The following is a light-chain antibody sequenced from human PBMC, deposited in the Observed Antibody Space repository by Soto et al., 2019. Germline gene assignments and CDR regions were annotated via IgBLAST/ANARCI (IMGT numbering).Light chain of an antibody. V-gene: IGLV2-14*01. CDR1: SSDVGGYNS. Sequence: QTVVTQPASVSGSPGQSITISCTGTSSDVGGYNSVSWYQQHPGKAPKLMIYDVSNRPSGVSNRFSGSKSVNTASLTISGLQAEDEADYYCSSYTSSSTVVFGGGTKLTVL. CDR2: DVS. J-gene: IGLJ2*01. CDR3: SSYTSSSTVV.